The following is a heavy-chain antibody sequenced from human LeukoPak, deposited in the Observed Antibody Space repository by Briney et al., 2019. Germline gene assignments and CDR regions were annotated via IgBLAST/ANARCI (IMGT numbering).Heavy chain of an antibody. CDR1: GFTFGDYA. Sequence: GGSLRLSCRSSGFTFGDYAMNWFRQAPGKGLEWVSAIGGSGGSTYYADSVKGRFTISRDNSKNTLYLQMNSLRAEDTAVYYCARDSSGWYRGGFDYWGQGTLVTVSS. V-gene: IGHV3-23*01. J-gene: IGHJ4*02. D-gene: IGHD6-19*01. CDR3: ARDSSGWYRGGFDY. CDR2: IGGSGGST.